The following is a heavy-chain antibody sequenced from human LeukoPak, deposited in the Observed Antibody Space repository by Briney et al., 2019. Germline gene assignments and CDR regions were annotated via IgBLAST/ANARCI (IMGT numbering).Heavy chain of an antibody. CDR2: INHGGST. CDR3: ASLVHYDFWSGYFRPSDAIDV. Sequence: PSETLSLTCAVYGGSFSGHYWSWIRQPPGQGLEWLAEINHGGSTSYSPSLKSRASISADKSKNQFSLRLTSVTAADTAVYYCASLVHYDFWSGYFRPSDAIDVWGQGTAVTVSS. CDR1: GGSFSGHY. V-gene: IGHV4-34*01. D-gene: IGHD3-3*01. J-gene: IGHJ3*01.